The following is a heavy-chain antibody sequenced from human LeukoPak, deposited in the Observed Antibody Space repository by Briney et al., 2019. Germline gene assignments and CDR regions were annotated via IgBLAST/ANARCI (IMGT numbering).Heavy chain of an antibody. J-gene: IGHJ4*02. Sequence: SQTLSLTCTASGGSISSGSYYWSWIRQPAGKGLEWIGRIYTSGSTNYNPSLKSRVPISVDPSKNQFSLKLSSVTAADTAVYYCARVVSGTWAFDYWGQGTLVTVSS. V-gene: IGHV4-61*02. CDR3: ARVVSGTWAFDY. CDR2: IYTSGST. D-gene: IGHD3-16*01. CDR1: GGSISSGSYY.